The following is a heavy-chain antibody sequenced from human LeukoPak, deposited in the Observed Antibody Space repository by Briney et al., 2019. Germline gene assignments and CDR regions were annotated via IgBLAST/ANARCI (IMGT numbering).Heavy chain of an antibody. J-gene: IGHJ4*02. CDR1: GFTFSSYA. V-gene: IGHV3-64*04. Sequence: GGSLRLSCSASGFTFSSYATHWVRQAPGKGLEYVSTISSNGGTTYYADSVKGRFTISRDNAKNSLYLQMNSLRAEDTAVYYCARGKYHLFDYWGQGTLVTVSS. CDR3: ARGKYHLFDY. CDR2: ISSNGGTT. D-gene: IGHD2-2*01.